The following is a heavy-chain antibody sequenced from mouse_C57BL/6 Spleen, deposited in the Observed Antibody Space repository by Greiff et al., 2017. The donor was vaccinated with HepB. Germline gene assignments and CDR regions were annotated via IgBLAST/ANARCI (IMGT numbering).Heavy chain of an antibody. CDR3: ARNGYGSSSFYYFDY. V-gene: IGHV1-81*01. Sequence: QVQLQQSGAELARPGASVKLSCKASGYTFTSYGISWVKQRTGQGLEWIGEIYPRSGNTYYNEKFKGKATLTADKSSSTAYMELRSLTSEDSAVYFCARNGYGSSSFYYFDYWGQGTTLTVSS. CDR1: GYTFTSYG. D-gene: IGHD1-1*01. CDR2: IYPRSGNT. J-gene: IGHJ2*01.